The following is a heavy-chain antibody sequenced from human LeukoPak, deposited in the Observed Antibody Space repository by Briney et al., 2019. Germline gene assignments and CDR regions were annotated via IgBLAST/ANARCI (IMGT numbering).Heavy chain of an antibody. J-gene: IGHJ5*02. Sequence: GASVKVSCKASGGTFTGYYMHWVRQAPGQGLEWMGWISAYNGNTNYAQKLQGRVTMTTDTSTSTAYMELRSLRSDDTAVYYCARDSYYDFWSGYSHYPNWFDPWGQGTLVTVSS. CDR2: ISAYNGNT. CDR1: GGTFTGYY. V-gene: IGHV1-18*04. CDR3: ARDSYYDFWSGYSHYPNWFDP. D-gene: IGHD3-3*01.